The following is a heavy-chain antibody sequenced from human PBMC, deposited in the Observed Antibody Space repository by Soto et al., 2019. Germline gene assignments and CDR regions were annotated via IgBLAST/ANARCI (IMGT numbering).Heavy chain of an antibody. J-gene: IGHJ3*01. D-gene: IGHD3-10*01. CDR3: ARFYGNAFDV. V-gene: IGHV4-39*02. Sequence: QLQLQESGPGLVKPSEPLPLPSPVSVASITPSSTTWDWIRQPPGKGLEWIGTIYYDGSTSYNPSLKSQVTISVDTSKNHFALKVNSVTAADTAVYYCARFYGNAFDVWGRGTVVTVSS. CDR2: IYYDGST. CDR1: VASITPSSTT.